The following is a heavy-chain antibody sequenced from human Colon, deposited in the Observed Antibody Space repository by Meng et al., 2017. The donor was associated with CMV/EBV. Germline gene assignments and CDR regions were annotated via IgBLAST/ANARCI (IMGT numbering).Heavy chain of an antibody. CDR3: ARLLSGGWERDLGDY. D-gene: IGHD2-15*01. CDR2: ISPYSGQT. Sequence: ASVKVSCKASGYIFTTFGISWVRQAPGQGPEWMGWISPYSGQTNSAPKFQGRVTLTTDTSTSTAYMDLRSLRSDDTAVYYCARLLSGGWERDLGDYWGQGTLVTVSS. J-gene: IGHJ4*02. CDR1: GYIFTTFG. V-gene: IGHV1-18*01.